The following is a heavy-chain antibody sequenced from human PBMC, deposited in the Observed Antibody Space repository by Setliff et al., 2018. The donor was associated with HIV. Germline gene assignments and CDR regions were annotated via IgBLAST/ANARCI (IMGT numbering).Heavy chain of an antibody. CDR3: ARRAYCGGDCYFFYYYIDV. D-gene: IGHD2-21*02. CDR2: ISGSGNTI. V-gene: IGHV3-48*04. Sequence: PGGSLRLSCAASGFTFSNYSMNWVRQAPGKGLEWVSYISGSGNTIYYADSVRGRFTISRDNAKNSLYLQMNSLRAEDTAVYYCARRAYCGGDCYFFYYYIDVWGKGTTVTVSS. CDR1: GFTFSNYS. J-gene: IGHJ6*03.